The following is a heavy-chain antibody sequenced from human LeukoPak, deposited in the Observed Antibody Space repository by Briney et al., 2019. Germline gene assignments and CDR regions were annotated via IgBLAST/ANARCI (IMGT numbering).Heavy chain of an antibody. Sequence: SETLSLTCAVYGGSFSGYYWSWIRQPPGKGLEWVGEINHSGSPNYNPSLKSRVTISVDTSKNQFSLKLSSVTAADTAVYYCARGRRWTVPYFDYWGQGTLVTVSS. D-gene: IGHD4-17*01. CDR3: ARGRRWTVPYFDY. CDR2: INHSGSP. CDR1: GGSFSGYY. J-gene: IGHJ4*02. V-gene: IGHV4-34*01.